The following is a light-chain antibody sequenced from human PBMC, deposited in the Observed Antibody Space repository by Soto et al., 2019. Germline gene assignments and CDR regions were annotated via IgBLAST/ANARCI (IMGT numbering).Light chain of an antibody. CDR1: ESITSY. J-gene: IGKJ4*01. CDR3: QETYSSLT. V-gene: IGKV1-39*01. Sequence: DIQMTQSPLSLSASVGDRVTITCRASESITSYLNWYQQKPGEAPKLLIYAASSLHTGVPSRFSGSGFGTDFTLTISSLQPEDFATYFCQETYSSLTFGGGTKVDIK. CDR2: AAS.